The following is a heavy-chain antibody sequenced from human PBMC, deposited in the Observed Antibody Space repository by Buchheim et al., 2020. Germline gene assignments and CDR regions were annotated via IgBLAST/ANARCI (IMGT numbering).Heavy chain of an antibody. CDR2: IYYSGST. CDR1: GGSISSYY. Sequence: QVQLQESGPGLVKPSETLSLTCTVSGGSISSYYWSWIRQPPGKGLEWTGYIYYSGSTYYNPSLKSRVTISVDTSKNQFSLKLSSVTAADTAVYYCARNPYNSFNYWGQGTL. J-gene: IGHJ4*02. D-gene: IGHD3-16*02. CDR3: ARNPYNSFNY. V-gene: IGHV4-30-4*01.